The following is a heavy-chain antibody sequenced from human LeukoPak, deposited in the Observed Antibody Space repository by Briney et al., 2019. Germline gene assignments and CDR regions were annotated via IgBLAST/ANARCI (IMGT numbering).Heavy chain of an antibody. V-gene: IGHV4-34*01. CDR2: INHSGST. CDR1: GGSISSYY. Sequence: SETLSLTCTVSGGSISSYYWSWIRRPPGKGLEWIGEINHSGSTNYNPSLKSRVTISVDTSKNQFSLKLSSVTAADTAVYYCAGGRPDAFDIWGQGTMVTVSS. J-gene: IGHJ3*02. CDR3: AGGRPDAFDI.